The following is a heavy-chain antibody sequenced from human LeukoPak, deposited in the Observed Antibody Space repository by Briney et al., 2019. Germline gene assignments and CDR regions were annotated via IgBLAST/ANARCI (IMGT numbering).Heavy chain of an antibody. CDR3: ARVVVISVSDYFDY. Sequence: GGSLRLSCAASGFIFSGYGMHWVRQAPGKGLEWVTFTRHDGSNKYYADSVKGRFTISRDNSKNTVYLQMNSLRAEDTAVYYCARVVVISVSDYFDYWGQGTLVTVSS. J-gene: IGHJ4*02. D-gene: IGHD2-21*01. CDR1: GFIFSGYG. V-gene: IGHV3-30*02. CDR2: TRHDGSNK.